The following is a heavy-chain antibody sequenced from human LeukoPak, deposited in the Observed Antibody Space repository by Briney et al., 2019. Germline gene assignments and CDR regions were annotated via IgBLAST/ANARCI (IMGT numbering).Heavy chain of an antibody. V-gene: IGHV4-31*03. CDR3: ARDIYYDSSGYSPRVDP. CDR1: GGSISSGGYY. D-gene: IGHD3-22*01. J-gene: IGHJ5*02. CDR2: IYYSGST. Sequence: SETLSLTCTVSGGSISSGGYYWSWIRQHPGKGLEWIGYIYYSGSTYYNPSLKSRVTISVDTSKNQFSLKLSSVTAADTAVYYCARDIYYDSSGYSPRVDPWGQGTLVTVSS.